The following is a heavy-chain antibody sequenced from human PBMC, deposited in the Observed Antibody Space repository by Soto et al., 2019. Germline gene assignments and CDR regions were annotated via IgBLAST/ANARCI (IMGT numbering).Heavy chain of an antibody. Sequence: SETLSLTCTVSGGSISSGGYYWSWIRQHPGKGLEWIGYIYYSGSTYYNPSLKSRVTISVDTSKNQFSLKLSSVTAADTAVYYCASDAGYCSSTSCYIDYWGQGTLVTVSS. CDR3: ASDAGYCSSTSCYIDY. J-gene: IGHJ4*02. V-gene: IGHV4-31*03. D-gene: IGHD2-2*02. CDR1: GGSISSGGYY. CDR2: IYYSGST.